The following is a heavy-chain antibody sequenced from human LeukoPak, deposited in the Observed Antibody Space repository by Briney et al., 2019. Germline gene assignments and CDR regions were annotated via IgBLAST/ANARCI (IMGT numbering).Heavy chain of an antibody. J-gene: IGHJ4*02. CDR2: IHTSGST. Sequence: SETLSLTCIVSGGSVSSCSWNWIRQPAGKGLEWIGRIHTSGSTNYNPSLKSRVTKSVDTSKNQFSLKLSSVTAADTAVYYCARDASCYYDGSGYYLGYWGQGTLVTVSS. V-gene: IGHV4-4*07. CDR3: ARDASCYYDGSGYYLGY. CDR1: GGSVSSCS. D-gene: IGHD3-22*01.